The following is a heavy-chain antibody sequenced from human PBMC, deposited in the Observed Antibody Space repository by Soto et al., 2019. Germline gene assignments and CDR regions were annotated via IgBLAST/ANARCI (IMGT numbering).Heavy chain of an antibody. D-gene: IGHD6-13*01. CDR2: IIPIFGTP. CDR1: GVTFSTYV. Sequence: QVQLVQSGAEVKKPGSSVKVSCKPSGVTFSTYVINWVRQAPGQGLEWMGCIIPIFGTPNYAQKFQDRVTITADESTSPAYMELSSLRSEDTAVYYCALSSTSDYWGQGTLVTVSS. J-gene: IGHJ4*02. V-gene: IGHV1-69*01. CDR3: ALSSTSDY.